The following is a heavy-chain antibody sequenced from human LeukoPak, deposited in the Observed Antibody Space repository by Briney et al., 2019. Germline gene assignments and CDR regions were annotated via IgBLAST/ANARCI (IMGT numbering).Heavy chain of an antibody. J-gene: IGHJ5*02. D-gene: IGHD7-27*01. CDR1: GGSISSSY. V-gene: IGHV4-59*08. CDR2: IHYSGST. Sequence: PAETLSLTCTVSGGSISSSYWSWIRQPPGKGLEWIGYIHYSGSTNYNPSLKSRATISVDTSRAHFSLKLSSATAADTAVYYCARHDPGWFDTWGQGTLVTVPS. CDR3: ARHDPGWFDT.